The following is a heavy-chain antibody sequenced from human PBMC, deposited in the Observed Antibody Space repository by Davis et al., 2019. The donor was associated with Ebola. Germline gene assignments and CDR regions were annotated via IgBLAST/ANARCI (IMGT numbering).Heavy chain of an antibody. CDR3: ARSQGSGSYYKAIVY. CDR2: IYTSGST. Sequence: PSETLSLTCTVSGGSISSYYWSWIRQPAGKGLEWIGRIYTSGSTNYNPSLKSRVTMSVDTSKNQFSLKLSSVPAADTAVYYCARSQGSGSYYKAIVYWGQGTLVTVSS. V-gene: IGHV4-4*07. J-gene: IGHJ4*02. CDR1: GGSISSYY. D-gene: IGHD1-26*01.